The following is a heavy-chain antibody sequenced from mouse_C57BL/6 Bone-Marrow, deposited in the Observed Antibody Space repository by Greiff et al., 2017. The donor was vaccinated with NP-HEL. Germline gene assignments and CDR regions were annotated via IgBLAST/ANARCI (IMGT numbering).Heavy chain of an antibody. Sequence: VKLMESGAELARPGASVKLSCKASGYTFTSYGISWVKQRTGQGLEWIGEIYPRSGNTYYNEKFKGKATLTADKSSSTAYMELRSLTSEDSAVYFCARWALIYYGSSYNWGQGTTLTVSS. D-gene: IGHD1-1*01. CDR3: ARWALIYYGSSYN. J-gene: IGHJ2*01. CDR2: IYPRSGNT. V-gene: IGHV1-81*01. CDR1: GYTFTSYG.